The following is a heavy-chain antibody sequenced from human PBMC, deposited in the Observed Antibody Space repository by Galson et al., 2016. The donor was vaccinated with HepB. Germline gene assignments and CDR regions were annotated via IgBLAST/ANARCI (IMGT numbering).Heavy chain of an antibody. J-gene: IGHJ4*02. V-gene: IGHV3-74*01. CDR2: INSDESNT. CDR1: GFTFSSYW. D-gene: IGHD2-21*01. CDR3: ARGGGYYYFDY. Sequence: SLRLSCAASGFTFSSYWMHWVRQAPGKGLVWVSRINSDESNTNYADSVKGRFTISRDNAKNTLYLQMNSLRAEDTAVYYCARGGGYYYFDYGGQGNLVTVSS.